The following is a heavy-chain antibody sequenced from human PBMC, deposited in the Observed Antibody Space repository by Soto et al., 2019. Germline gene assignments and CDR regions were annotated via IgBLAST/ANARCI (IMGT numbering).Heavy chain of an antibody. CDR3: TLGSYYYDSSGYYSGLHDY. V-gene: IGHV3-73*01. J-gene: IGHJ4*02. CDR1: GFTFSGSA. CDR2: IRSKANSYAT. Sequence: VGSLRLSCAASGFTFSGSAMHWVRQASGKGLEWVGRIRSKANSYATAYAASVKGRFTISRDDSKNTAYLQMNSLKTEDTAVYYCTLGSYYYDSSGYYSGLHDYWDQGTLVTVSS. D-gene: IGHD3-22*01.